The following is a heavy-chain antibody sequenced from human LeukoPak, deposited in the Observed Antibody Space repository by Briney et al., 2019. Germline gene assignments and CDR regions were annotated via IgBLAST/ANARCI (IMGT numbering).Heavy chain of an antibody. CDR1: GFTFTSYT. CDR2: ITSGSSYT. J-gene: IGHJ4*02. D-gene: IGHD4-17*01. CDR3: AKTYGHFDD. V-gene: IGHV3-21*01. Sequence: PGGSLRLSCAASGFTFTSYTMNWVRQAPGKGLEWVSSITSGSSYTYYADSVKGRFTISRDNAKNSLYLQMTSLRVEDTAVYYCAKTYGHFDDWGQGTLVTVSS.